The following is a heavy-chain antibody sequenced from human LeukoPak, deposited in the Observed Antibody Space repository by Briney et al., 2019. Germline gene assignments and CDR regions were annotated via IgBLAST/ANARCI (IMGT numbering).Heavy chain of an antibody. CDR3: AKGDSN. J-gene: IGHJ4*02. Sequence: GGSLRLSCAASGFPFSSFWMNWVRQTPGRGLEWLANIRPDGSEQYYVDSVRGRFTISRDNSKNTVYLQMNSLRVADTAMYYCAKGDSNWGQGTLVTVSS. V-gene: IGHV3-7*01. CDR2: IRPDGSEQ. CDR1: GFPFSSFW. D-gene: IGHD6-13*01.